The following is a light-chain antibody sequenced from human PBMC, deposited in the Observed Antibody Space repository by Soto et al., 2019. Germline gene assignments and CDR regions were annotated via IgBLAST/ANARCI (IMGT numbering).Light chain of an antibody. CDR3: SSYTSSSTLYV. V-gene: IGLV2-14*01. CDR2: DVS. Sequence: QSALTQPASVSGSPGQSITISCTGTSSDVGGYNYVSWYQQHPGKAPKLMIYDVSNRPSGVSNRFSGYKSGNTASLTISGLQAEDEADYSCSSYTSSSTLYVFGTGTKLTVL. J-gene: IGLJ1*01. CDR1: SSDVGGYNY.